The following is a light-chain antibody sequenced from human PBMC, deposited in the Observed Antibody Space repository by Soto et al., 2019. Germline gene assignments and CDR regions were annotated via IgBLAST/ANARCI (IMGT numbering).Light chain of an antibody. Sequence: QSSLTQPASVSGSPGQSIAISCTGTSSDVGAYDYVSWYQQHPGKAPKLMIYGVSNRPSGVSNRFSGSKSGNTASLTISGLQAEDEADYYCSSYTSSSTYVFATGTKVTVL. J-gene: IGLJ1*01. CDR1: SSDVGAYDY. V-gene: IGLV2-14*01. CDR3: SSYTSSSTYV. CDR2: GVS.